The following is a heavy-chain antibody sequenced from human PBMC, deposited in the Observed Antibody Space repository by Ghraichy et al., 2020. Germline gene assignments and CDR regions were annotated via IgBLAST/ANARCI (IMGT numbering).Heavy chain of an antibody. J-gene: IGHJ4*02. D-gene: IGHD4-17*01. CDR3: AREVRTTVTYYFDY. CDR2: IFHSGNT. V-gene: IGHV4-30-2*01. Sequence: SETLSLTCAVSGGSISSGGYSWSWIRQPPGKGLEWIGYIFHSGNTYYNPSLKSRVTISVDRSKNQFSLKVSSVTAADTAVYYCAREVRTTVTYYFDYWGQGTLVTVSS. CDR1: GGSISSGGYS.